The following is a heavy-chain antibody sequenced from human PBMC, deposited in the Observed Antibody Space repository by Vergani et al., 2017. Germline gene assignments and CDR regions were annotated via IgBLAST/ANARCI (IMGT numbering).Heavy chain of an antibody. J-gene: IGHJ3*02. CDR2: IYHSGST. CDR1: GDSISSGGYS. V-gene: IGHV4-30-2*01. Sequence: QLQLQESGSGLVKPSQTLSLTCAVSGDSISSGGYSWSWIRQPPGKGLEWIGYIYHSGSTYYNPSLKSRVTISVDRSKNQFSLKLSSVTAADTAVYYCARFSSTSCYAFDIWGQGTMVTVSS. CDR3: ARFSSTSCYAFDI. D-gene: IGHD2-2*01.